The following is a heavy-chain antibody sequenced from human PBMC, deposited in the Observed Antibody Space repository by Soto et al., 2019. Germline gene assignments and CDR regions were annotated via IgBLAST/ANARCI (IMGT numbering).Heavy chain of an antibody. CDR1: GFSLSNAGLG. D-gene: IGHD6-13*01. J-gene: IGHJ5*02. Sequence: QVTVKESGPVLVKPTETLTLTCTVSGFSLSNAGLGVSWIRQPPGKALEWLAHIFSNDEKSYSTSLKSRLTTSKDTSKSQVVRTMTHMDPVDTATYYCASTYSTSWYWFDPWGQGTLVTVSS. CDR3: ASTYSTSWYWFDP. CDR2: IFSNDEK. V-gene: IGHV2-26*04.